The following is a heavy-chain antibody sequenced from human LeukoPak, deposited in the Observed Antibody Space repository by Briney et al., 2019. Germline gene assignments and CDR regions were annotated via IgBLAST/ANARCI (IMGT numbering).Heavy chain of an antibody. CDR3: ARDNDYAFDC. Sequence: GGSLRLSCAASGFTFSSYAMSWVRQAPGKGLEWVSHISKNTNNMYYADSVKGRFTMSRDNAKNSLYLQVSNLRDEDTGVYYCARDNDYAFDCWGQGTLVTVSS. V-gene: IGHV3-48*02. J-gene: IGHJ4*02. CDR2: ISKNTNNM. CDR1: GFTFSSYA. D-gene: IGHD5-12*01.